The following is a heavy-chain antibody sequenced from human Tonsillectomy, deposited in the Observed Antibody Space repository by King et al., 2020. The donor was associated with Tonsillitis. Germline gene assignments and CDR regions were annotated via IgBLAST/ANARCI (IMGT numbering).Heavy chain of an antibody. Sequence: VQLVESGGGLVQPGGSLRLSCAASGFTFSSYAMSWVRQAPGKGLEWVSGISGSGDSTYYADSVKGRFTISRDNSKNTLSLQMNSLRAEDTAVYYCAKDHYYDSSGCYAFWDFWGQGTLVTVSS. CDR2: ISGSGDST. D-gene: IGHD3-22*01. CDR3: AKDHYYDSSGCYAFWDF. CDR1: GFTFSSYA. J-gene: IGHJ4*02. V-gene: IGHV3-23*04.